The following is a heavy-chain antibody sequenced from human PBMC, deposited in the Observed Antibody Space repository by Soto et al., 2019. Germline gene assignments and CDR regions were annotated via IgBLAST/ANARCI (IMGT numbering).Heavy chain of an antibody. D-gene: IGHD5-12*01. V-gene: IGHV4-59*01. Sequence: PSETRSPTCTVSGGSISSYYWSWIRQPPGKGLEWIGYIYYRGSTNYNPSLKRRVTISVDTSKNQFYLKLCSVTAADTAVYYCARRQMATIFGMDVWGQGTTVTVPS. J-gene: IGHJ6*02. CDR2: IYYRGST. CDR1: GGSISSYY. CDR3: ARRQMATIFGMDV.